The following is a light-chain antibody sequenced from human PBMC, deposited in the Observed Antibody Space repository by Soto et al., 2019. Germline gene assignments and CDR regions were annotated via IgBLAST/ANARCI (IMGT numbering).Light chain of an antibody. CDR1: QIVGGDT. V-gene: IGKV3-20*01. CDR3: QQYFSLIT. J-gene: IGKJ5*01. Sequence: EIVLPQSPGTLSLSPGERATLSCRASQIVGGDTLAWFQQRPGQAPRLVIYGASNRAAGIPDRFSGSGSGTDFTLTITSLQAEDVAVYYCQQYFSLITFGQGTRLEIK. CDR2: GAS.